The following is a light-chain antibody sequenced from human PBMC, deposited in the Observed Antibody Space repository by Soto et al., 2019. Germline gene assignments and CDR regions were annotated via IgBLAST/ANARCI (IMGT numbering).Light chain of an antibody. CDR1: SSNVGGYNY. CDR3: SSYAGGSNV. CDR2: EVN. Sequence: QSALTQPPSASGSPGQSVTISCTGTSSNVGGYNYVSWYQQHPGKVPKLMVYEVNKRPSGVPVRFSGSKSGNTASLTVSGLQAEDESDYYCSSYAGGSNVFGTGTKLTVL. V-gene: IGLV2-8*01. J-gene: IGLJ1*01.